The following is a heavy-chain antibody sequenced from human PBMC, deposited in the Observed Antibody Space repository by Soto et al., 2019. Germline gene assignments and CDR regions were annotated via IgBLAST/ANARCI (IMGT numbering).Heavy chain of an antibody. Sequence: QVQLQESGPGLVKPSGTLSLTCAVSGVSISSHDWWTWVRQPPGKGLEWIGESHQSGNTNYNSSPEGRVTNPFDQFKNPVALELGFCTLAGNGGDYLATKDWGRAYWGQGTLVNGSS. V-gene: IGHV4-4*02. J-gene: IGHJ4*02. CDR2: SHQSGNT. CDR1: GVSISSHDW. D-gene: IGHD3-16*01. CDR3: ATKDWGRAY.